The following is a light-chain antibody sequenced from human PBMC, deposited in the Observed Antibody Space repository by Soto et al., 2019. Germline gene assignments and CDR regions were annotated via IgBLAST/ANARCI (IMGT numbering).Light chain of an antibody. J-gene: IGKJ1*01. Sequence: DIQITQSPSTLSASVGETVTITCRASESIDNWLAWYQQKPGKAPKLLIFAASTLVRGVPSRFSGRGSGTEFTLTISSLQADDYATFYCQQYHTDWTFGQGTKVDIK. CDR3: QQYHTDWT. CDR1: ESIDNW. V-gene: IGKV1-5*01. CDR2: AAS.